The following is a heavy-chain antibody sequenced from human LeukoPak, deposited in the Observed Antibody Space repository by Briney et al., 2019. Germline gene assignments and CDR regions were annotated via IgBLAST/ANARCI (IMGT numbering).Heavy chain of an antibody. Sequence: SETLSLTCTVSGGSISRSYWSWMRQPAGKGPEWIGRVHGSGTITYNPSLESRVTMSVDTSKNQFSLKLRSVTAADTAVYYCARDSGTTGEVKFDPWGQGILVTVSS. CDR2: VHGSGTI. CDR1: GGSISRSY. D-gene: IGHD3-10*01. CDR3: ARDSGTTGEVKFDP. V-gene: IGHV4-4*07. J-gene: IGHJ5*02.